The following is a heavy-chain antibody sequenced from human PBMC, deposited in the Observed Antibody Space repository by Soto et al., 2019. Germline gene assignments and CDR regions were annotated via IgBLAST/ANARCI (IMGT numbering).Heavy chain of an antibody. D-gene: IGHD2-2*01. CDR3: VKDGGYCSSTTCYSPRNHYFDS. V-gene: IGHV3-7*03. CDR1: GFTFSDYW. CDR2: IKFDGSEK. Sequence: PGGSLRVSCAASGFTFSDYWISWVRQAPGKGPEWVANIKFDGSEKQYVDSVKGRFSISRDNSRNSLFLQMNSLRAGDTAVYYCVKDGGYCSSTTCYSPRNHYFDSWGQGTLVTVSS. J-gene: IGHJ4*02.